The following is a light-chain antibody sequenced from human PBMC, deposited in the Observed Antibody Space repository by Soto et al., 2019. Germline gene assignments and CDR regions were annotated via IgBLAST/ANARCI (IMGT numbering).Light chain of an antibody. CDR2: EAS. V-gene: IGKV1-5*03. CDR3: QQYSSYPLT. J-gene: IGKJ4*01. CDR1: QSVTSS. Sequence: DIQLTQSPSTLSASVGDRVTITCRASQSVTSSLAWYQQKPGKAPKVLIHEASALQSGVPSRFSGSGSGTEFSLTFSSLQPDDFATYHCQQYSSYPLTFGGGTKVEI.